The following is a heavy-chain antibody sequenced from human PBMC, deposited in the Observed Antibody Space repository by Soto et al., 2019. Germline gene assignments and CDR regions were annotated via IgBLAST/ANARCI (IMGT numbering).Heavy chain of an antibody. V-gene: IGHV5-51*01. CDR2: IYPSDSDT. CDR1: GYNFAGYW. J-gene: IGHJ4*02. Sequence: GESLKISCKGSGYNFAGYWIAWVRQMPGKGLELMRIIYPSDSDTRYRPSFQGQVTISADKSISSAYLQWSSLRASDTAMYYCARGGVSTRTFDYWGQGTPVTVSS. D-gene: IGHD3-3*01. CDR3: ARGGVSTRTFDY.